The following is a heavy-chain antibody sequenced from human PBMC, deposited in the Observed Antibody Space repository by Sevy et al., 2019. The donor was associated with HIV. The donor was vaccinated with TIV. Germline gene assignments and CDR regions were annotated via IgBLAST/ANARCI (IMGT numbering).Heavy chain of an antibody. Sequence: GGSRRLSCTASGFTFSTYDIHWVRQAPGKGLEWVAIISYDGNYRYYSDSVRGRFSMSRDNSKNTAYLQMSGLSVEDTAVYYCAKNRPPGGSYFSRHGMDVWGRGTTVTVSS. CDR1: GFTFSTYD. CDR3: AKNRPPGGSYFSRHGMDV. J-gene: IGHJ6*02. CDR2: ISYDGNYR. D-gene: IGHD1-26*01. V-gene: IGHV3-30*18.